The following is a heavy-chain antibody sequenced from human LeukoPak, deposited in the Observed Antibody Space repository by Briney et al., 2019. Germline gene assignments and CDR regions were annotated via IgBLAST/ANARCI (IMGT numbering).Heavy chain of an antibody. Sequence: GGSLRLSCAASGFTFSSYEMNWVRQAPGKGLEWLSYISSSGTTKYYADSVKGRFTISRDNAKNSLYLQMNSLRAEDTAVYYCARAKYYYGSSGYFWGQGTLVTVSS. CDR2: ISSSGTTK. D-gene: IGHD3-22*01. CDR1: GFTFSSYE. J-gene: IGHJ4*02. CDR3: ARAKYYYGSSGYF. V-gene: IGHV3-48*03.